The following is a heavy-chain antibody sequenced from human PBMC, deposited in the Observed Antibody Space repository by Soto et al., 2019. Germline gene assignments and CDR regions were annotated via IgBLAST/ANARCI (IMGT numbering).Heavy chain of an antibody. V-gene: IGHV3-30*18. J-gene: IGHJ6*02. CDR3: AKVRSYSAPYYYGMDV. CDR2: ISYDGSNK. Sequence: QVQLVESGGGVVQPGRSLRLSCAASGFTFSSYGMHWVRQAPGKGLEWVAVISYDGSNKYYADSVKGRFTISRDNSKNTLYLQMNSLRAEDTAVYYCAKVRSYSAPYYYGMDVWGQGTTVTVSS. D-gene: IGHD1-26*01. CDR1: GFTFSSYG.